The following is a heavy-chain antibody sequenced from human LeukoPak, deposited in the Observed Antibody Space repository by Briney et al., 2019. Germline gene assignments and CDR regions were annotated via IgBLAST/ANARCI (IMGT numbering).Heavy chain of an antibody. V-gene: IGHV4-39*01. Sequence: SETLSLTCTVSGASISSSPYYWGWIRQPPGKGLEWIGSIYYSGSPYYNPSLKSRVTLSVDTSNNQSSLKVSSVTAADAAVYYCARRSGYTYGSVDFDYWGQGILVTVSS. J-gene: IGHJ4*02. CDR1: GASISSSPYY. D-gene: IGHD5-18*01. CDR2: IYYSGSP. CDR3: ARRSGYTYGSVDFDY.